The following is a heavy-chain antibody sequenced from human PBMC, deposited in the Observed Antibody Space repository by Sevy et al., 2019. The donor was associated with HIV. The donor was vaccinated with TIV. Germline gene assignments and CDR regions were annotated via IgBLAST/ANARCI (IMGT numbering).Heavy chain of an antibody. J-gene: IGHJ6*02. D-gene: IGHD2-2*02. CDR1: GYTFPDYY. Sequence: ASVKVSCKASGYTFPDYYIHWVRHAPVQGLEWMGWINPKSGGTNYAQKFHGRVTMTRDTSISTAYMELSRLRSDDTAVYYCARVVEPAGIDPYYYGVDVWGPGSTVTVSS. CDR3: ARVVEPAGIDPYYYGVDV. CDR2: INPKSGGT. V-gene: IGHV1-2*02.